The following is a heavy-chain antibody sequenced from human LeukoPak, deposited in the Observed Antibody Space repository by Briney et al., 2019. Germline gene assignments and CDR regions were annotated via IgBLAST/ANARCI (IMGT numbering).Heavy chain of an antibody. CDR1: GFTFSSYW. D-gene: IGHD3-3*01. CDR2: INSDGSST. Sequence: GGSLRLSCAASGFTFSSYWMHWVRQAPGKGLVWVSRINSDGSSTSYADSVEGRFTISRDNAKNTLYLQMNSLRAEDTAVYYCARAYYDFWSGYYSVSSDYWGQGTLVTVSS. CDR3: ARAYYDFWSGYYSVSSDY. V-gene: IGHV3-74*01. J-gene: IGHJ4*02.